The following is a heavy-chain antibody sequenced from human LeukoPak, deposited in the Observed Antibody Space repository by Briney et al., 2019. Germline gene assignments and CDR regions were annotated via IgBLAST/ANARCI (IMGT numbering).Heavy chain of an antibody. CDR3: AKASSNDAFDI. V-gene: IGHV3-7*03. D-gene: IGHD2-2*01. Sequence: SGGSLRLSCAASRFSFSNYWMTWVRQAPGKGLEWVAKIKQDGSEKFYVDSVKGRFTISRDNAKNSLYLQMSSLRAEDMALYYCAKASSNDAFDIWGQGTMVTVSS. J-gene: IGHJ3*02. CDR1: RFSFSNYW. CDR2: IKQDGSEK.